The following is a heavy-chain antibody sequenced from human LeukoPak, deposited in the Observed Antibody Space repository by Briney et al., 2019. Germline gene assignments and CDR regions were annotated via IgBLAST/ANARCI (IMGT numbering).Heavy chain of an antibody. CDR2: IWYDGSKE. CDR1: GIPFSNFG. CDR3: ARDGTVTAGPFDP. Sequence: PGRTLRLSCAAPGIPFSNFGMHWLREAPGNGLEWVAFIWYDGSKEYYADSVKGRFTISRDNSKNTLYLQMNSLTAEDTAVYYCARDGTVTAGPFDPWGGGTLVTVSS. V-gene: IGHV3-33*01. J-gene: IGHJ5*02. D-gene: IGHD4-17*01.